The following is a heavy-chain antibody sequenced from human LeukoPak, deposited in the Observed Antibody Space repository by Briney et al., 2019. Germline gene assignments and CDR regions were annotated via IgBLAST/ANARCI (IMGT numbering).Heavy chain of an antibody. D-gene: IGHD3-10*01. CDR2: ISSSGSTI. CDR3: ARDGGFGELMV. CDR1: GFTFSSYE. Sequence: PGGSLRLSCAASGFTFSSYEMNWVRQAPGKGLEWVSYISSSGSTIYYPDSVNGRFTISRDNAKNSLYLQMNSLRAEDTAVYYCARDGGFGELMVWGQGTLVTVSS. V-gene: IGHV3-48*03. J-gene: IGHJ4*02.